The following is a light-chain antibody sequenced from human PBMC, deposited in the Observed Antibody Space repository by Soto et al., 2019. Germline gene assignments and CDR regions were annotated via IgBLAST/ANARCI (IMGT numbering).Light chain of an antibody. CDR3: KRYNNYSPT. Sequence: DIQMTQSPSALSASVGDRLTITCRASQSISNWLAWYQQKPGKAPNLPIYKASGLEIGVPTRSSGSGSGTDFTLAISSLQSDDPAPYYCKRYNNYSPTFGGGTEVEIK. J-gene: IGKJ4*01. CDR1: QSISNW. CDR2: KAS. V-gene: IGKV1-5*03.